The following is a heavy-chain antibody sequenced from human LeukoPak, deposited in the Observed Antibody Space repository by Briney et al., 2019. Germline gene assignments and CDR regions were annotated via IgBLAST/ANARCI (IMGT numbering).Heavy chain of an antibody. CDR3: ARVMEGDYGAMDV. Sequence: SETLSLTCTVSGGSVSGYYWNWLRQPPGKGLEWIGYIYYSGSATYNPSLKSRVTISVDTSKNQYSLKLNSVTAADTAVYYCARVMEGDYGAMDVWGQGTTVTVFS. D-gene: IGHD3-3*01. CDR1: GGSVSGYY. V-gene: IGHV4-59*02. J-gene: IGHJ6*02. CDR2: IYYSGSA.